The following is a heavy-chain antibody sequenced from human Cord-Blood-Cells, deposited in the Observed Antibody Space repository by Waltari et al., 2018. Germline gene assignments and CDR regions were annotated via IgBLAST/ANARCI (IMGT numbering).Heavy chain of an antibody. J-gene: IGHJ3*02. V-gene: IGHV3-53*01. CDR3: ARYCSSTSCYDAFDI. D-gene: IGHD2-2*01. Sequence: EVQLVGSGGGLIQPGGSLRLSCAASGFTVSSNYLSWVRPAPGKGLEWVSVIYSGGSTYYADSVKGRFTISRDNSKNTLYLQMNSLRAEDTAVYYCARYCSSTSCYDAFDIWGQGTMVTVSS. CDR2: IYSGGST. CDR1: GFTVSSNY.